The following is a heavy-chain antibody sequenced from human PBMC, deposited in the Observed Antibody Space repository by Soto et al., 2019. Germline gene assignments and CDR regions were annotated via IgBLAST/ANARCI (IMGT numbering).Heavy chain of an antibody. CDR3: ERAFERFGAYWYLDL. CDR1: GGSITDYY. D-gene: IGHD3-16*01. Sequence: SETLSLTCTVSGGSITDYYWSWIRQPPGKALEWIGYGYHSVSIHYNPSLKTRVTISVDTSENQFSLRLSSVTAADTAVYYCERAFERFGAYWYLDLSGRGTLVTVYS. CDR2: GYHSVSI. V-gene: IGHV4-59*01. J-gene: IGHJ2*01.